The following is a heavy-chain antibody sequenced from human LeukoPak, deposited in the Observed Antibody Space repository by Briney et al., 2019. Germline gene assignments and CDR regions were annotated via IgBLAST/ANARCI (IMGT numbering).Heavy chain of an antibody. V-gene: IGHV4-34*01. Sequence: SETLSLTCAVYGGSFSGYYWSWIRQPPGKGLEWIGEINHSGSTNYNPSLKSRVTISVDTSKNQFSLKLSSVTAADTAVYYCASLDNILGYCSGGSCEAHKNWGQGTLVTVSS. CDR3: ASLDNILGYCSGGSCEAHKN. J-gene: IGHJ4*02. D-gene: IGHD2-15*01. CDR1: GGSFSGYY. CDR2: INHSGST.